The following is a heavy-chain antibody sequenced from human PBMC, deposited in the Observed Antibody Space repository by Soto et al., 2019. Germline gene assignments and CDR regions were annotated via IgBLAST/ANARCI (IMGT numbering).Heavy chain of an antibody. CDR3: ARDRSGSPRANSFVI. J-gene: IGHJ3*02. CDR2: IYRGRAT. CDR1: GFSVSNTY. D-gene: IGHD6-25*01. V-gene: IGHV3-53*01. Sequence: GGSLRLSCAVSGFSVSNTYMSWLRQAPGKWLEWISVIYRGRATYYADSVKGRFTISRDDSRNTVYLQQNSLTTEDTAVYFCARDRSGSPRANSFVIRDPGXMVT.